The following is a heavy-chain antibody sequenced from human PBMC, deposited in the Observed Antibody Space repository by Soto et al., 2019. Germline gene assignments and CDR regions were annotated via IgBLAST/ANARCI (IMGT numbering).Heavy chain of an antibody. V-gene: IGHV3-23*01. Sequence: EVQLLESGGGLVQPGGSLRLSCAASGFTFNNYAMSWVRQAPGKGLEWVSTITGGGAGTYYADSVKGRFTISRDNSNNTLYLQMNILRVEDTALYYCAKCFRNYSADNFDNWGQGTLVTVSS. CDR2: ITGGGAGT. CDR1: GFTFNNYA. D-gene: IGHD4-4*01. CDR3: AKCFRNYSADNFDN. J-gene: IGHJ4*02.